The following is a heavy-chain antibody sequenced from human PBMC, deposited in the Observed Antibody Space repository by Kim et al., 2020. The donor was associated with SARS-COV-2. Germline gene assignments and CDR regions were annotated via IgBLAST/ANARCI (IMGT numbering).Heavy chain of an antibody. CDR3: ASRFRGAISNDAFDI. J-gene: IGHJ3*02. CDR2: ISAYNGNT. CDR1: GYTFTSYG. V-gene: IGHV1-18*04. Sequence: ASVKVSCKASGYTFTSYGISWVRQAPGQGLEWMGWISAYNGNTNYAQKLQGRVTMTTDTSTSTAYMELRSLRSDDTAVYYCASRFRGAISNDAFDIWGQGTMVTVSS. D-gene: IGHD3-10*01.